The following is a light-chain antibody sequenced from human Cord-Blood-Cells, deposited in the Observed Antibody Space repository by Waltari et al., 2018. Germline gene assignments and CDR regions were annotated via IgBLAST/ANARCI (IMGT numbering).Light chain of an antibody. V-gene: IGKV1-33*01. CDR1: QDISNY. CDR3: QQYDNLPYT. CDR2: DAS. J-gene: IGKJ2*01. Sequence: QMTQSPSSLSASVGDRVTITCQASQDISNYLNWYQQKPGKAPKLLIYDASNLETGVPSRFSGSGSGTDFTFTISSLQPEDIATYYCQQYDNLPYTFGQGTKLEIK.